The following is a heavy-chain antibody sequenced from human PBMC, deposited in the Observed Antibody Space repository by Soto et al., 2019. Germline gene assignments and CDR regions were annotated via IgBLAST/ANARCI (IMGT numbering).Heavy chain of an antibody. D-gene: IGHD2-2*02. CDR1: GYTFTSYD. V-gene: IGHV1-8*01. CDR2: MNPNSGNT. Sequence: VQLVQSGAEVKKPGASVKVSCKASGYTFTSYDINWVRQATGQGLEWMGWMNPNSGNTGYAQKFQGRVTMTRNTSISTAYMELSSLRSEDTAVYYCARGMDIVVVPAAIKRYYYYGMDVWGQGTTVTVSS. J-gene: IGHJ6*02. CDR3: ARGMDIVVVPAAIKRYYYYGMDV.